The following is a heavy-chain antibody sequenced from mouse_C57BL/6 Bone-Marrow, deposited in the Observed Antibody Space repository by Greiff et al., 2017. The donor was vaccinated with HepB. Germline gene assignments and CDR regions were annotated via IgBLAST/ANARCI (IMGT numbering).Heavy chain of an antibody. CDR3: ARWTWFAY. V-gene: IGHV1-19*01. J-gene: IGHJ3*01. CDR1: GYTFTDYY. Sequence: DVKLQESGPVLVKPGASVKMSCKASGYTFTDYYMNWVKQSHGKSLEWIGVINPYNGGTSYNQKFKGKATLTVEKSSRTAYMELNSLTSEDSAVYYCARWTWFAYWGQGTLVTVSA. CDR2: INPYNGGT.